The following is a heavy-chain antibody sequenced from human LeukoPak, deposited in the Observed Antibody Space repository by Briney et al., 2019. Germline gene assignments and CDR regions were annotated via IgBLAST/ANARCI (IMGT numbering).Heavy chain of an antibody. D-gene: IGHD3-22*01. CDR1: GFTFSSYS. J-gene: IGHJ4*02. V-gene: IGHV3-21*04. CDR2: ISSSSSYI. CDR3: AREGRSYYDSSGYYSPTIDY. Sequence: GGSLRLSCAASGFTFSSYSMNWVRQAPGKGLEWVSSISSSSSYIYYADSVKGRFTISREHAENSLYLQMNSLRAEDTAVYYCAREGRSYYDSSGYYSPTIDYWGQGTLVTVSS.